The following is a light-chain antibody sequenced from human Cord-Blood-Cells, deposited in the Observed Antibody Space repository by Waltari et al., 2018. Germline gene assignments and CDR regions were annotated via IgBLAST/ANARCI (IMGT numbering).Light chain of an antibody. CDR1: QGISNY. J-gene: IGKJ2*01. CDR3: QKYNSAPYT. CDR2: AAS. Sequence: DIQMTQSPSSLSASVGDRVTITCRASQGISNYLAWYQQKPGKVPKLLIYAASTLQAGVPSRFSVSGSGTDFTLTISSRHPEDVATYYCQKYNSAPYTFGQGTKLEIK. V-gene: IGKV1-27*01.